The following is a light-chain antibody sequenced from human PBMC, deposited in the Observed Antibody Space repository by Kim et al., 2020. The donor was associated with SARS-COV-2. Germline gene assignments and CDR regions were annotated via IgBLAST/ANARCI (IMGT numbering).Light chain of an antibody. J-gene: IGLJ2*01. CDR3: QSYDSSLSVWV. Sequence: RVTIYCTGNSSNSGAGYDVHWYQQLPGTAPKLLIYGSSNRPSGVPDRISGSNSVTSASLAITGLQAEDEADYYCQSYDSSLSVWVFGGGTQLTVL. CDR2: GSS. V-gene: IGLV1-40*01. CDR1: SSNSGAGYD.